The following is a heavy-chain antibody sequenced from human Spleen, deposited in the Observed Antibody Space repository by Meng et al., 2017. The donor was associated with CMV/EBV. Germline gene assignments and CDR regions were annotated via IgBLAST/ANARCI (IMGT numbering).Heavy chain of an antibody. Sequence: QVLRQGSGPGLVKPSETLSLTCTVSGGSISSSSYYWGWIRQPPGKGLEWIGYIYYSGSTYYHPSLKSRVTISVDTSKNQFSLKLSSVTAADTAVYYCASGFTMVRGVPDWYFDLWGRGTLVTVSS. J-gene: IGHJ2*01. CDR1: GGSISSSSYY. CDR3: ASGFTMVRGVPDWYFDL. V-gene: IGHV4-30-4*08. CDR2: IYYSGST. D-gene: IGHD3-10*01.